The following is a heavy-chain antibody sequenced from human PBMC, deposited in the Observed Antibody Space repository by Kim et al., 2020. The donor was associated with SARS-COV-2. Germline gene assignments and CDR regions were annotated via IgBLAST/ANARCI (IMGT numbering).Heavy chain of an antibody. CDR3: ARERHDAFDI. CDR2: NK. Sequence: NKYYADSGKGRFTISRDNSKNTLYLQMNSLRAEDTAVYYCARERHDAFDIWGQGTMVTVSS. J-gene: IGHJ3*02. V-gene: IGHV3-30*01.